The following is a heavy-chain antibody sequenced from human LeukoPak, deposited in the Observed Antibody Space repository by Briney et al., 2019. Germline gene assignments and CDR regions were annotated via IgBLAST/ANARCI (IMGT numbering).Heavy chain of an antibody. D-gene: IGHD2-15*01. J-gene: IGHJ4*02. CDR1: GFTFSSYW. V-gene: IGHV3-7*01. CDR2: IKQDGSEK. Sequence: PGGSLRLSCAAPGFTFSSYWMSWVRQAPGKGLEWVANIKQDGSEKYYVDSVKGRFTISRDNAKNSLYLQMDSLRAEDTAVYYCARSDRVVVVAATPNYWGQGTLVTVSS. CDR3: ARSDRVVVVAATPNY.